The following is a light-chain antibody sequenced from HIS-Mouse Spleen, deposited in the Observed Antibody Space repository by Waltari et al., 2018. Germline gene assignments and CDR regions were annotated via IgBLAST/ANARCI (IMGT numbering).Light chain of an antibody. CDR2: EDS. V-gene: IGLV3-10*01. J-gene: IGLJ2*01. Sequence: SYELTQPPSVPVSPAQTARITCTGDALPNNYAYWYQQKSGQAPVLVIYEDSKRPSGIPERFSGSSSGTMATLTISGAQVEDEADYYCYSTDSSGNHRVFGGGTKLTVL. CDR1: ALPNNY. CDR3: YSTDSSGNHRV.